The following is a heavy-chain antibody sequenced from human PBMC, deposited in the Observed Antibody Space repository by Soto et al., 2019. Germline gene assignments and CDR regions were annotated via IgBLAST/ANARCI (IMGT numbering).Heavy chain of an antibody. J-gene: IGHJ4*02. CDR1: GFTFSRHT. CDR3: AREVYYDFWSGFNTHPYYFDD. D-gene: IGHD3-3*01. V-gene: IGHV3-30-3*01. CDR2: ISDDGSNT. Sequence: QVQLVESGGGVVQPGRSLRPSCAASGFTFSRHTMHWVRQAPGKGLEWVAAISDDGSNTYYADSVKGRFTISRDNSKNTLYLQMNSLSSEDTAVQHCAREVYYDFWSGFNTHPYYFDDWGQGTLVTVSS.